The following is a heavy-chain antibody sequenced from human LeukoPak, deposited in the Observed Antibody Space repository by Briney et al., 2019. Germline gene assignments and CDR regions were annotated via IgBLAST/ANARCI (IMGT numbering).Heavy chain of an antibody. V-gene: IGHV1-69*01. CDR2: IIPIFGTA. J-gene: IGHJ2*01. Sequence: TGGSLRLSCAASGFTFSSYAISWVRQAPGQGLEWMGGIIPIFGTANYAQKFQGRVTITADESTSTAYMELSSLRSEDTAVYYCAREPVYWYFDLWGRGTLVTVSS. CDR1: GFTFSSYA. CDR3: AREPVYWYFDL.